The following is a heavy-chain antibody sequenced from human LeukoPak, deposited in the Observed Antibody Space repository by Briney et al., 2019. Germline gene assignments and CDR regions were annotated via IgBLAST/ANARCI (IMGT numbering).Heavy chain of an antibody. D-gene: IGHD3-10*01. CDR3: ATPGGSGDYPYPTYFNY. Sequence: GGSLRLSCAASGFSVSGKFMSWVRQAPGKGLEWVSVFYSGGSAYYADSVKGRFTISRDLSTNTLFLQMISLRAEDTAVYYCATPGGSGDYPYPTYFNYWGQGTLITVSS. V-gene: IGHV3-53*01. J-gene: IGHJ4*02. CDR2: FYSGGSA. CDR1: GFSVSGKF.